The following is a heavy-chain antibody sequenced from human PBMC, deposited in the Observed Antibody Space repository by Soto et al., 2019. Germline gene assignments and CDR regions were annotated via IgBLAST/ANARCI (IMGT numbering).Heavy chain of an antibody. V-gene: IGHV3-21*01. CDR3: ASERTYYDIWTGYTNWFDP. J-gene: IGHJ5*02. CDR2: ISSSSSYI. CDR1: GFTFSSYS. D-gene: IGHD3-9*01. Sequence: EVQLVESGGGLVKPGGSLRLSCAASGFTFSSYSMNWVRQAPGKGLEWVSSISSSSSYIYYADSVKGRFTISRDNAKNSLSLQMNGLSAEDTAVYYCASERTYYDIWTGYTNWFDPWGQGTLVTVSS.